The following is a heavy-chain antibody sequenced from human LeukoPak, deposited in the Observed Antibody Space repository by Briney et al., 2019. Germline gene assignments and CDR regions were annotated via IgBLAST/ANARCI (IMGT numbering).Heavy chain of an antibody. Sequence: GGSLRLSCAASGFPFSSYWMHWVRQAPGKGLVWVSRINIDGSNTNYADSVKGRFTISRDNAKNTLYLQMDSLRAEDTAVYYCARSLGGAYDYWGQGTLVAVSS. CDR2: INIDGSNT. D-gene: IGHD1-26*01. J-gene: IGHJ4*02. CDR3: ARSLGGAYDY. V-gene: IGHV3-74*01. CDR1: GFPFSSYW.